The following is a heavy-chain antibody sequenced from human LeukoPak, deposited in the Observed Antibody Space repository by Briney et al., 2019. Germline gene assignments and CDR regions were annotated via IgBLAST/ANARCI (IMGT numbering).Heavy chain of an antibody. Sequence: SETLSLTCTVSGGSISSYYWSWIRQPPGKGLEWIGYIYYSGSTNYNPSLKSRVTISVDTSKNQFSLKLSSVTAADTAVYYCARDLTAGYSSGWYRWFDPWGQGTLVTVFS. V-gene: IGHV4-59*01. CDR2: IYYSGST. D-gene: IGHD6-19*01. CDR3: ARDLTAGYSSGWYRWFDP. CDR1: GGSISSYY. J-gene: IGHJ5*02.